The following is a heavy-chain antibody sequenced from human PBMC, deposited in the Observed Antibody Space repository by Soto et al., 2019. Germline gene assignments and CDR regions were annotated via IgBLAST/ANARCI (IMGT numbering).Heavy chain of an antibody. Sequence: QVQLVESGGGVVQPGRSLRLSCAASGFTFSSYAMHWVRQAPGKGLEWVAVISYDGSNKYYADSVKGRFTISRDNSKNTLYLQMNSLRAEDTAVYYCARDMGIAVAGTGFSGVYYYYGMDVWGQGTTVTVSS. CDR3: ARDMGIAVAGTGFSGVYYYYGMDV. CDR1: GFTFSSYA. V-gene: IGHV3-30-3*01. J-gene: IGHJ6*02. CDR2: ISYDGSNK. D-gene: IGHD6-19*01.